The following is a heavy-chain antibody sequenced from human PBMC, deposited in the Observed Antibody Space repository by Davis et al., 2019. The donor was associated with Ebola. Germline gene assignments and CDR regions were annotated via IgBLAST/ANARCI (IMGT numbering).Heavy chain of an antibody. CDR3: ARQESLYGYIDY. Sequence: GESLKISCQGSGYSFTSYWIAWVRQMPGKGLEWMGIIYAGDSDARYSPSFEGQVTISVDRSFTTAYLQWSSLKASDTAIYYCARQESLYGYIDYWGQGTLVTVSS. V-gene: IGHV5-51*01. CDR2: IYAGDSDA. J-gene: IGHJ4*02. CDR1: GYSFTSYW. D-gene: IGHD5-18*01.